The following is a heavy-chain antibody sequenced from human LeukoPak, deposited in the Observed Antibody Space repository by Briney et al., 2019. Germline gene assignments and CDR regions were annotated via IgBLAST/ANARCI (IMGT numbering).Heavy chain of an antibody. V-gene: IGHV4-39*01. D-gene: IGHD2-15*01. CDR1: GGSISSSSYY. CDR2: IYYSRST. CDR3: ARHGLSGIFPQ. Sequence: SETLSLTCTVSGGSISSSSYYWGWIRQPPGKGLEWTGSIYYSRSTYYNPSPKSRVPISVETSKNQFSLKLSSVTAADTAVYYCARHGLSGIFPQWGQGTMVTVSS. J-gene: IGHJ1*01.